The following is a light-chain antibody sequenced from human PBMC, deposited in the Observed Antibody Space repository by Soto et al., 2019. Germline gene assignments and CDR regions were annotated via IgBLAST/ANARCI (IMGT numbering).Light chain of an antibody. J-gene: IGLJ1*01. V-gene: IGLV2-23*02. Sequence: ALTQPASVSGSPGQSITISCTGTGSDIGSYNLVSWYQQPPGKAPKLIIYEVTNRPSGVSSRFSGSKSGNTASLTISGLQAEDDADYYCCSYAPTRASYVFGTGTKVTVL. CDR2: EVT. CDR3: CSYAPTRASYV. CDR1: GSDIGSYNL.